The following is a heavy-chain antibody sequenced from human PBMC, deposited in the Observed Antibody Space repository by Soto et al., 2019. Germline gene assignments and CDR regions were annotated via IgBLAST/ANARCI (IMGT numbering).Heavy chain of an antibody. D-gene: IGHD3-10*01. Sequence: GGSLRLSCAASGFTVSSNYMSWVRQAPGKGLEWVSVIYSGGSTYYADSVKGRFTISRDNSKNTLYLQMNSLRAEDTAVYYCARDVGSGNYYYYYGMAVWGQGTTVTVSS. V-gene: IGHV3-53*01. CDR2: IYSGGST. J-gene: IGHJ6*02. CDR3: ARDVGSGNYYYYYGMAV. CDR1: GFTVSSNY.